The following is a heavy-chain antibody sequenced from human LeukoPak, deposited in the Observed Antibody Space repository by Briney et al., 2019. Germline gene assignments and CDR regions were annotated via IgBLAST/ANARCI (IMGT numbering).Heavy chain of an antibody. CDR3: ARPGGSYSWPPYYIAY. D-gene: IGHD1-26*01. V-gene: IGHV4-39*01. J-gene: IGHJ4*02. CDR2: LYYSGST. CDR1: GGSISSSSYY. Sequence: SETLSLTCTVSGGSISSSSYYWGWIRQPPGKGLEWIGNLYYSGSTYYNPSLKSRVTISVDTPKNQFSLKLSSVTAADTAVYYCARPGGSYSWPPYYIAYWGQGTLVTVSS.